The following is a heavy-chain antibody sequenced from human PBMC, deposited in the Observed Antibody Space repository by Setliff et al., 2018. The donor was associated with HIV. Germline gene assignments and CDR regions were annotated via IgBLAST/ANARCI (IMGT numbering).Heavy chain of an antibody. CDR1: SYSISSGYF. V-gene: IGHV4-38-2*02. D-gene: IGHD6-19*01. J-gene: IGHJ4*02. CDR3: ARVVPVGGNDY. Sequence: TSETLSLTCTVSSYSISSGYFWGWIRQPPGKGLEWIGTIYRNGNTYYNPSLKSRVTISVDTSKNQFSLKLSSVTAADTAMYYCARVVPVGGNDYWGQGTLVTVSS. CDR2: IYRNGNT.